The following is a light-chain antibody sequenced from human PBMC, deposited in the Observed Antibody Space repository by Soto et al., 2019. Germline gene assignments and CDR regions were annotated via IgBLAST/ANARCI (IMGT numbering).Light chain of an antibody. J-gene: IGLJ3*02. CDR3: FLYYGGPGV. CDR2: DTS. Sequence: QAVVTQEPSLTVSPGGTVTLTCGSSTGLVTSGHYPYWFQQRPGQAPRTLIYDTSNKLSWTPARFSGSLLGGKAALTLSGAQPEDDAEYCCFLYYGGPGVFGGGTKLTVL. CDR1: TGLVTSGHY. V-gene: IGLV7-46*01.